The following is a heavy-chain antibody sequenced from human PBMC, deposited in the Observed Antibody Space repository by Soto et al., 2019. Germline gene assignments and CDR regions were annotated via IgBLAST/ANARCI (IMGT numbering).Heavy chain of an antibody. Sequence: QVQLVQSGAEVKKPGSSVKVSCKASGGTFSSSVISWVRQAPGQGLEWMAGTIPIFGIANYAQKFQGRVTVSADKSTSTAYMELSSLRSDDTAVYYCASQSGSGSYSAWGQGTLVTVSS. D-gene: IGHD3-10*01. CDR2: TIPIFGIA. CDR1: GGTFSSSV. V-gene: IGHV1-69*17. CDR3: ASQSGSGSYSA. J-gene: IGHJ5*02.